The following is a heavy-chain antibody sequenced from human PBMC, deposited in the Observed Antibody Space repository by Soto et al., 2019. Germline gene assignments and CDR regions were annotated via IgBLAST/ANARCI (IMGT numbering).Heavy chain of an antibody. CDR2: ISLSGSQI. J-gene: IGHJ6*02. CDR3: ARVISCGGGTCSSVHQYYGMDV. V-gene: IGHV3-21*01. Sequence: EVQLVESGGGLVQPGGSVRLSCVASGLMYSSYSMSWVRQAPGKGLERVAFISLSGSQINYAASVEGRFTISRDNGKNALYLQMNTVRVEDTAIYYCARVISCGGGTCSSVHQYYGMDVWGPGTTVTVSS. CDR1: GLMYSSYS. D-gene: IGHD2-21*01.